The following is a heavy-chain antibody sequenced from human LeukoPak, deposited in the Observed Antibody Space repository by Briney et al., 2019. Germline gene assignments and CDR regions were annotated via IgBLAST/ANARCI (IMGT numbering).Heavy chain of an antibody. J-gene: IGHJ5*02. CDR2: IHDSGST. CDR3: ARDRRYYYDSSGYYYH. D-gene: IGHD3-22*01. V-gene: IGHV4-59*11. Sequence: RPSETLSLTCAVSGDSISSHYWSWIRQAPGKGLEWIGYIHDSGSTNYNPSLKSRVTISVDTSKNQFSLKLSSVTAADTAVYYCARDRRYYYDSSGYYYHWGQGTLVTVSS. CDR1: GDSISSHY.